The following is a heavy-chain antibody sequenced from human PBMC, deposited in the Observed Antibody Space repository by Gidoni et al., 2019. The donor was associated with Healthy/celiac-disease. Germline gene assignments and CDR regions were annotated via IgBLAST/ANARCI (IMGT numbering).Heavy chain of an antibody. Sequence: QVQLQESGPGLVKPSETLSLTCTVPGGSVSSGRYYWSWIRQPPGKGLEWIGYIYYSGSTNYNPSLKSRVTISVDTSKNQFSLKLSSVTAADTAVYYCARFCSGGSCSYYDAFDIWGQGTMVTVSS. V-gene: IGHV4-61*01. J-gene: IGHJ3*02. CDR1: GGSVSSGRYY. CDR2: IYYSGST. D-gene: IGHD2-15*01. CDR3: ARFCSGGSCSYYDAFDI.